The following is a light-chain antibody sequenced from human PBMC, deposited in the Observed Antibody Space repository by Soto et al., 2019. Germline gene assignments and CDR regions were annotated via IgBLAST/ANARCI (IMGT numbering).Light chain of an antibody. CDR3: ATWDDSLSGFVV. J-gene: IGLJ7*01. Sequence: QSVLTQQPSVSGTPGQRVTISCSGSSSNIGNNFVYWYQHLPGAAPTLVVYSDNHRPSGVPVRFSGSKSGTSASLTISGLRSEDEATYYCATWDDSLSGFVVFGGGTQLTVL. V-gene: IGLV1-47*01. CDR1: SSNIGNNF. CDR2: SDN.